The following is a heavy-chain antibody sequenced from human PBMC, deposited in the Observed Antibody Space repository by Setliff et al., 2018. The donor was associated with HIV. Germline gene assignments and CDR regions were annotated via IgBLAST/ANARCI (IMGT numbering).Heavy chain of an antibody. J-gene: IGHJ4*02. CDR2: FYYSGSS. V-gene: IGHV4-39*01. D-gene: IGHD3-22*01. CDR1: GDTISRRIYY. CDR3: ARLTTTYYYDSSAYYHPV. Sequence: SETLSLTCTVSGDTISRRIYYWGWIRQPPGKGLEWIGNFYYSGSSHYNPSLKSRVTISVDTSKNQFSLKLISVSAADTAVYYCARLTTTYYYDSSAYYHPVWGQGTLVTVS.